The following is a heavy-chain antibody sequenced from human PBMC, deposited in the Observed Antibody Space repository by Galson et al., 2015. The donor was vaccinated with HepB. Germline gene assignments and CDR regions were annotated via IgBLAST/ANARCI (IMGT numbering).Heavy chain of an antibody. Sequence: SETLSLTCAVYGGSFSGYYWSWIRQPPGKGLEWIGEINHSGSTNYNPSLKSRVTISVDTSKNQFSLKLSSVTAADTAVYYCARADGSGSYYRVFDYWGQGTLVTVSS. CDR3: ARADGSGSYYRVFDY. CDR1: GGSFSGYY. D-gene: IGHD3-10*01. CDR2: INHSGST. V-gene: IGHV4-34*01. J-gene: IGHJ4*02.